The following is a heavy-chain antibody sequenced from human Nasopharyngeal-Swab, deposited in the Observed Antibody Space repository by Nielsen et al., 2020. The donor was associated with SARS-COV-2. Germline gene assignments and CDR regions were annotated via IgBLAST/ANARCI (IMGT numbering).Heavy chain of an antibody. CDR2: ISWNSGSI. D-gene: IGHD3-10*01. CDR3: ARAYDLWFGEQGDFDP. Sequence: SLKISCAASGFTFDDYAMHWVRQAPGKVLEWVSGISWNSGSIGYADSVKGRFTISRDNAKNSLYLQMNSLRAEDTVVYYCARAYDLWFGEQGDFDPWGQGTLVTVSS. V-gene: IGHV3-9*01. CDR1: GFTFDDYA. J-gene: IGHJ5*02.